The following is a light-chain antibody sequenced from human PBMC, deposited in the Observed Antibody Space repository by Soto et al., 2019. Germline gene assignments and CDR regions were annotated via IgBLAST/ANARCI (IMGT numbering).Light chain of an antibody. CDR3: QQYNNSPT. CDR1: QSVSSN. V-gene: IGKV3-15*01. J-gene: IGKJ1*01. CDR2: GAS. Sequence: EIVMTQSPATLSVSPGERATLSCRASQSVSSNLAWYQQKPGQAPRLLIYGASTRATGIPARFSGSGSGTEFTLTISSLQSEDFAVYYCQQYNNSPTFGHGTKVEIK.